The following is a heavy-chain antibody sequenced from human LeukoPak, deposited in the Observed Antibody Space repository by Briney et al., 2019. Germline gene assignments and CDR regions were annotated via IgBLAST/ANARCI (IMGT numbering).Heavy chain of an antibody. J-gene: IGHJ4*02. D-gene: IGHD6-13*01. CDR3: ARGGSVITATGTFF. CDR2: INPSGGNI. Sequence: ASVRVSCKASGDTFISYYMHWVRQAPGEGREWMGIINPSGGNIKYAQKLQGRVTVTRDTSTRTVCMELSSLRSDDTAVYYCARGGSVITATGTFFWGQGTLVTVSS. CDR1: GDTFISYY. V-gene: IGHV1-46*04.